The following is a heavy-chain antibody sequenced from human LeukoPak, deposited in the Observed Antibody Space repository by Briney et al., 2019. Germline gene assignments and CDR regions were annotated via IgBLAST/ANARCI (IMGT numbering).Heavy chain of an antibody. Sequence: GGSLRLSCAASGFTFSSYAISWVRQAPGQGLEWMGGIIPIFGTANYAQKFQGRVTITTDESTSTAYMELSSLRSEDTAVYYCARVDSSTRFDYWGQGTLVTVSS. CDR1: GFTFSSYA. V-gene: IGHV1-69*05. D-gene: IGHD2-2*01. CDR2: IIPIFGTA. CDR3: ARVDSSTRFDY. J-gene: IGHJ4*02.